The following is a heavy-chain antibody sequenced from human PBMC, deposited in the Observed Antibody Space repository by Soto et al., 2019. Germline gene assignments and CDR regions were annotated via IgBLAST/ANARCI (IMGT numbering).Heavy chain of an antibody. J-gene: IGHJ5*02. CDR1: GFTFTSYW. Sequence: EVQLVKSGGDLVQPGGSLRLSCAASGFTFTSYWMSWVRQAPGKGLEWVAHIKQDGSEKYYVDSVKGRFTISSDNAKNSLNLQMDSLRDEDTAVYYCARDKRGVSVTGSLFDPWGQGTLVTVSS. CDR3: ARDKRGVSVTGSLFDP. CDR2: IKQDGSEK. D-gene: IGHD1-1*01. V-gene: IGHV3-7*01.